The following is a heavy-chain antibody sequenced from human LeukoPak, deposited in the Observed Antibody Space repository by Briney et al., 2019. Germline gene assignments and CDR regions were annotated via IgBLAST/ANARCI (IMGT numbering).Heavy chain of an antibody. CDR3: ARPDYYDSNGYDY. Sequence: GASVKVSCKASGYTLTGYYMHWVRQAPGQGLEWMGWINPNSGGTNYAQKFQGRVTMTRDTSISTAYMELSRLRSEDTAVYYCARPDYYDSNGYDYWGQGALVTVSS. V-gene: IGHV1-2*02. CDR1: GYTLTGYY. J-gene: IGHJ4*02. D-gene: IGHD3-22*01. CDR2: INPNSGGT.